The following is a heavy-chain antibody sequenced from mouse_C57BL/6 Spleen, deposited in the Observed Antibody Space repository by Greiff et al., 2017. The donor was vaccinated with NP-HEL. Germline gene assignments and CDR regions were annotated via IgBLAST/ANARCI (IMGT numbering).Heavy chain of an antibody. CDR2: INPGSGGT. CDR3: AREERDYAMDY. CDR1: GYAFTNYL. Sequence: VQLQESGAELVRPGTSVKVSCKASGYAFTNYLIEWVKQRPGQGLEWIGVINPGSGGTNYNEKFKGKATLTADKSSSTAYMQLSSLTSEDSAVYFCAREERDYAMDYWGQGTSVTVSS. J-gene: IGHJ4*01. V-gene: IGHV1-54*01.